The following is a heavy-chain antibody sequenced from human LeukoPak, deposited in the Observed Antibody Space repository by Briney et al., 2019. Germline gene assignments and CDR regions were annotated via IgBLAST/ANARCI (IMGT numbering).Heavy chain of an antibody. CDR1: GYTFISYF. J-gene: IGHJ4*02. CDR2: INPSGGRT. CDR3: ARGGRDYGDFLAGH. V-gene: IGHV1-46*01. D-gene: IGHD4-17*01. Sequence: ASVKVSCKASGYTFISYFMNWVRQAPGQGLGWMGIINPSGGRTNYAQKFEGRVIVTRDTSTSRVYMELYSLRSEDTAVCYCARGGRDYGDFLAGHWGQGTLVTVSS.